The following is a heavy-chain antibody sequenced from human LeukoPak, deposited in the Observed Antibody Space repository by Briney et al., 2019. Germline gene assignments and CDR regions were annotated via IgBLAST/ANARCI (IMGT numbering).Heavy chain of an antibody. D-gene: IGHD6-6*01. J-gene: IGHJ5*02. V-gene: IGHV3-49*03. CDR1: GFTFGDYA. CDR2: IRSKAYGGTT. CDR3: TRDWRDSSSSWFDP. Sequence: PGGSLRLSCTASGFTFGDYAMSWFRPAPGKGLEWVGFIRSKAYGGTTEYAPSVKGRFTISRDDSKSIAYLQMNSLKPEDTAVYYCTRDWRDSSSSWFDPWGQGTLVTVSS.